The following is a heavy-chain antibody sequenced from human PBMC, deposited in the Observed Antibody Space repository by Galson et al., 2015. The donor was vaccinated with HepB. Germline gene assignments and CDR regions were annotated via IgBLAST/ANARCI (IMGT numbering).Heavy chain of an antibody. D-gene: IGHD2-21*02. V-gene: IGHV3-23*01. CDR3: AKEGMDCGGDCYSWYYGMDV. J-gene: IGHJ6*02. CDR2: ISGSGGST. CDR1: RFTFSSYA. Sequence: SLRLSCAASRFTFSSYAMTWVRQAPGKGLEWVSTISGSGGSTYYAVSVKGRFTISRDNSKNTLYLQMNSLRAEDTAVYYCAKEGMDCGGDCYSWYYGMDVWGQGTTVTVSS.